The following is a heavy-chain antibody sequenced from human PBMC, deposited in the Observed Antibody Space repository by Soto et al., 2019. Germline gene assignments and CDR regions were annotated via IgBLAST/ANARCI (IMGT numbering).Heavy chain of an antibody. D-gene: IGHD3-10*01. J-gene: IGHJ4*02. CDR2: ISSGSSYI. CDR1: GFTFSSYT. V-gene: IGHV3-21*01. Sequence: GGSLRLSCAASGFTFSSYTMNWVRQAPGKGLEWVSSISSGSSYIYYADSVRGRFAISRDNAKNSLFLQMNSLRLDDTAVYYCARGILSGGAYPDFWGQGTKVTVSS. CDR3: ARGILSGGAYPDF.